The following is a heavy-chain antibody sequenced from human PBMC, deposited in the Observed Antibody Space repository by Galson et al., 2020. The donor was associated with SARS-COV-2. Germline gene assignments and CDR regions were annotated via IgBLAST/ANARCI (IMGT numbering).Heavy chain of an antibody. Sequence: GESLKISCAASGFVFSDSAMHWVRQASGKGLEWVGRIRSRTNSHATSYAESVKGRFTISRDDSKNTAYLQMNSLKTDDTAVYYCTTRLVPYGTFDYWGQGTLVTVSS. CDR1: GFVFSDSA. J-gene: IGHJ4*02. CDR2: IRSRTNSHAT. V-gene: IGHV3-73*01. CDR3: TTRLVPYGTFDY. D-gene: IGHD3-10*01.